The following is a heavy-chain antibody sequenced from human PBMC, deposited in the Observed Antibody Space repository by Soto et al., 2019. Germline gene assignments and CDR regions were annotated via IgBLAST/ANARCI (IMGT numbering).Heavy chain of an antibody. J-gene: IGHJ6*02. CDR2: ISGGGSNK. D-gene: IGHD2-15*01. CDR3: AKDGLARSSAQIVVVVAATPVYGMDV. V-gene: IGHV3-11*04. CDR1: GFTFSDYY. Sequence: GSLRLSCAASGFTFSDYYMNWIRQAPGKGLEWVSYISGGGSNKYYADSVKGRFTISRDNAKNTLYLQMNSLRAEDTAVYYCAKDGLARSSAQIVVVVAATPVYGMDVWGQGTTVTVSS.